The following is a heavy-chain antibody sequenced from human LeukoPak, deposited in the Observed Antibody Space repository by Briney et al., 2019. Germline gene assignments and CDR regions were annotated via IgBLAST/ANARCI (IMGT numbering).Heavy chain of an antibody. CDR2: IYHSGST. CDR3: VRVGGNSNGYCQY. V-gene: IGHV4-38-2*02. Sequence: SETLSLTCTVSGYSISSGYYWGWIRPPPGKGLEWIGNIYHSGSTYYNPSLKSRVTISVDTSKNQFSLNLSSVTAADTAVYYCVRVGGNSNGYCQYWGQGTLVTVSS. J-gene: IGHJ4*02. D-gene: IGHD5-18*01. CDR1: GYSISSGYY.